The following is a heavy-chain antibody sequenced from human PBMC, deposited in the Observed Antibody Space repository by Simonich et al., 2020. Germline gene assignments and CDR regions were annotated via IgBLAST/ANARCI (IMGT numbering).Heavy chain of an antibody. J-gene: IGHJ4*02. CDR3: ARKRFLEWFFDY. V-gene: IGHV3-21*01. CDR2: IRSSSSYI. Sequence: EVQLVESGGGLVKPGGSLRLSCAASGFTFSGYIINWGRQAPGKVWAWVPSIRSSSSYIYDADSVKGRFTISRDNAKNSLYLQMNSLRAEDTAVYYCARKRFLEWFFDYWGQGTLVTVSS. CDR1: GFTFSGYI. D-gene: IGHD3-3*01.